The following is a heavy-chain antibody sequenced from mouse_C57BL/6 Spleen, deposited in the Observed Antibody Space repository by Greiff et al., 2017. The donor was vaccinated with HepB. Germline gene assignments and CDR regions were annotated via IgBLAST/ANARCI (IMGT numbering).Heavy chain of an antibody. CDR2: IDPETGGT. V-gene: IGHV1-15*01. Sequence: VHLVESGAELVRPGASVTLSCKASGYTFTDYEMHWVKQTPVHGLEWIGAIDPETGGTAYNQKFKGKAILTADKSSSTAYMELRSLTSEDSAVYYCTRASYYVDFDYWGQGTTLTVSS. CDR3: TRASYYVDFDY. J-gene: IGHJ2*01. D-gene: IGHD1-1*02. CDR1: GYTFTDYE.